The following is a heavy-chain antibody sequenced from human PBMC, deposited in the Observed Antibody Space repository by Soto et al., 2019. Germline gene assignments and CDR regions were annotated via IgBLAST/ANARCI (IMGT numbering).Heavy chain of an antibody. CDR2: IIPILGIA. Sequence: ASEKVSCKASGGTFSSYTISWVRQAPGQGLEWMGRIIPILGIADYAQKFQGRVTITADKSTSTAYMELSSLRSEDTAVYYCARSSIAVAGSIDYWGQGTLVTVSS. J-gene: IGHJ4*02. V-gene: IGHV1-69*02. D-gene: IGHD6-19*01. CDR3: ARSSIAVAGSIDY. CDR1: GGTFSSYT.